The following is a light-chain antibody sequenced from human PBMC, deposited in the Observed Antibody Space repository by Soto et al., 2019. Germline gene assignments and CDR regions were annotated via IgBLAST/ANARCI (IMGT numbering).Light chain of an antibody. CDR3: QQYYSSPLT. V-gene: IGKV4-1*01. Sequence: DIVMAQSPDSLAVSLGERATINCKSSQSVLYSSNNKSYLAWYQQKPRQAPKLLIYWASTRESGVPDRFSGSGSGADFTLPISTLQAEDVAVYYCQQYYSSPLTFGGGTKVEIK. J-gene: IGKJ4*01. CDR2: WAS. CDR1: QSVLYSSNNKSY.